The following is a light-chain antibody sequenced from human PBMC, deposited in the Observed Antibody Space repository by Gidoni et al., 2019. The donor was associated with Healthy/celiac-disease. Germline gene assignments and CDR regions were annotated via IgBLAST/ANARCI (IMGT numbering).Light chain of an antibody. CDR3: QQYYSTPQS. CDR1: QRVLYSSNNKNY. CDR2: WAS. Sequence: DIVRTQSPDSLAVSLGERATINCKSSQRVLYSSNNKNYLAWYQQKPGQPPKLLIYWASTRESGVPDRFSGSGSGTDFTLTISSLQAEDVAVYYCQQYYSTPQSFGQGTKVEIK. V-gene: IGKV4-1*01. J-gene: IGKJ1*01.